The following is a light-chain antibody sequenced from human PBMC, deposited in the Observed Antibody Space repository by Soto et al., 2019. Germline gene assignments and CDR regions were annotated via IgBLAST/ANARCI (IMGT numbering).Light chain of an antibody. V-gene: IGKV3-11*01. CDR1: QSVSSY. Sequence: EIVLTQSPATLSLSPGERATLSCRASQSVSSYLAWYQQKPGQAPRLLISDASNRATGIPARFSGSGSGTDFTLTISSLEPEDFVVYYCQQRTNWPPIFGPGTKVDIK. CDR3: QQRTNWPPI. CDR2: DAS. J-gene: IGKJ3*01.